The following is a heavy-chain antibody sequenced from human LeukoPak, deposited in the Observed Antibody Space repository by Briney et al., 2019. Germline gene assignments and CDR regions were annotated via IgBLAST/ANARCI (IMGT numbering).Heavy chain of an antibody. CDR3: ARVGDSYEYYFDY. V-gene: IGHV4-30-2*01. J-gene: IGHJ4*02. Sequence: PSETLSLTCAVSGGSISSGGYSWSWIRQPPGKGLEWIGYIYHSGSTYYNPSLKSRVTISVDRSKNQFSLKPSSVTAADTAVYYCARVGDSYEYYFDYWGQGTLVTDSS. CDR1: GGSISSGGYS. CDR2: IYHSGST. D-gene: IGHD2-21*02.